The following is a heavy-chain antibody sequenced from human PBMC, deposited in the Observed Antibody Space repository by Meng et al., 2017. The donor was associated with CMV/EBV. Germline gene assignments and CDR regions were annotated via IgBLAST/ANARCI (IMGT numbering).Heavy chain of an antibody. Sequence: EVQMGESGVGLVHPGGFLGLACELSGLTVSAHWMHWVRQVPGKGLESLSRSDNDDGRSTSYADSVKGRFTISRDNAKNTLYLEMNSLGVEDTAVYYCARGVAEYLGWEMGHWGQGTLVTVSS. J-gene: IGHJ4*02. V-gene: IGHV3-74*01. CDR2: SDNDDGRST. CDR1: GLTVSAHW. D-gene: IGHD2/OR15-2a*01. CDR3: ARGVAEYLGWEMGH.